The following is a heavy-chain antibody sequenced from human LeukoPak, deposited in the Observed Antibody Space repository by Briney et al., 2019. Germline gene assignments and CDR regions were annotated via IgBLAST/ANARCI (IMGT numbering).Heavy chain of an antibody. D-gene: IGHD3-3*01. CDR2: IYPGDSDT. CDR3: ARQNDFRLDY. V-gene: IGHV5-51*01. CDR1: GYTFFSYW. Sequence: GESLRISCKGSGYTFFSYWIGWVRQMPGKGLEWMGTIYPGDSDTRYSPSLQGQVTISVDTSIGTAYLQWSSLKASDTAIYYCARQNDFRLDYWGQGTLVTVSS. J-gene: IGHJ4*02.